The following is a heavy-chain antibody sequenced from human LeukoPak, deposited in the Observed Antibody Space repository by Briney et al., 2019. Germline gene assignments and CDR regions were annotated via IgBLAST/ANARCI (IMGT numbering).Heavy chain of an antibody. Sequence: KPSETLSLTCTVSGGSISSYYWSWIRQPPGKGLEWIGYIYYSGSTNYNPSLKSRVTISVDTSKNQFSLKLSSVTAADTAVYYCASYSGSYSPFDYWGQGTLVTVSS. CDR2: IYYSGST. CDR3: ASYSGSYSPFDY. V-gene: IGHV4-59*01. CDR1: GGSISSYY. J-gene: IGHJ4*02. D-gene: IGHD1-26*01.